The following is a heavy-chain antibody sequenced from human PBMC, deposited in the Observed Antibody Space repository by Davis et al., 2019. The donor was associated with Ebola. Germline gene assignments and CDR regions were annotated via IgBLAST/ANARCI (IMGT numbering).Heavy chain of an antibody. CDR1: GYTFTSYD. V-gene: IGHV1-8*01. CDR2: MNPHSGNT. D-gene: IGHD3-22*01. Sequence: ASVKVSCKASGYTFTSYDINWVRQATGQGLEWMGWMNPHSGNTGYAQKFQGRVTMTRNTSISTAYMELISLRSEDTAVYYCAKDRYYDNSPLYFESETWGQGTLVTVSS. CDR3: AKDRYYDNSPLYFESET. J-gene: IGHJ4*02.